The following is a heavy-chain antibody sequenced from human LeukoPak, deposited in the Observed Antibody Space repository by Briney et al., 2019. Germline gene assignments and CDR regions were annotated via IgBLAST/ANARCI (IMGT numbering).Heavy chain of an antibody. J-gene: IGHJ3*02. CDR2: IIAMIGVS. CDR1: RGTFVSFT. CDR3: ARDLGYCAGASCSRWGYGFGI. V-gene: IGHV1-69*10. D-gene: IGHD2-8*02. Sequence: SSVKVSCKDSRGTFVSFTISWVQQAPGQGLEWMGRIIAMIGVSNYTQKFQDRVTITSDKSSSTAYMELSGLRSEDTAVYYCARDLGYCAGASCSRWGYGFGIWGQGTKVIVSS.